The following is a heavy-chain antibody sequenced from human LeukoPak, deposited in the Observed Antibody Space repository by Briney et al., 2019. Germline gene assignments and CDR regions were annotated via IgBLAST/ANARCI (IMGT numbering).Heavy chain of an antibody. CDR3: ARHDRPYRSSWRASHPDNWFDP. CDR1: GGSISSYY. Sequence: SETLSLTCTVSGGSISSYYWSWIRQPPGKGLEWIGYIYYSGSTNYNPSLKSRVTISVDTSKNQFSLKLSSVTAADTAVYYCARHDRPYRSSWRASHPDNWFDPWGQGTLVTVSS. J-gene: IGHJ5*02. D-gene: IGHD6-6*01. CDR2: IYYSGST. V-gene: IGHV4-59*08.